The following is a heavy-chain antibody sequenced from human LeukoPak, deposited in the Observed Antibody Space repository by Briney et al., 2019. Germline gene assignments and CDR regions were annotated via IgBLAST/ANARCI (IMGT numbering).Heavy chain of an antibody. Sequence: ASVKVSCKASGGTFSSYTISWVRQAPGQGLEWMGRINPNSGGTNYAQKFQGRVTMTRDTSISTAYMELSRLRSDDTAVYYCARGPFVVIPAAIPSHPDYWGQGTLVAVSS. V-gene: IGHV1-2*06. CDR1: GGTFSSYT. CDR3: ARGPFVVIPAAIPSHPDY. CDR2: INPNSGGT. J-gene: IGHJ4*02. D-gene: IGHD2-2*01.